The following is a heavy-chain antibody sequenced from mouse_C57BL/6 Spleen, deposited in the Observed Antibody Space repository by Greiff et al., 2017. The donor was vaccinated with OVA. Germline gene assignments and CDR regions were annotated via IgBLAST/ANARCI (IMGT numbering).Heavy chain of an antibody. CDR1: GYTFTSYW. V-gene: IGHV1-59*01. Sequence: VQLQQPGAELVRPGTSVKLSCKASGYTFTSYWMHWVKQRPGQGLEWIGVIDPSDSYTNYNQKFKGKATLTVDTSSSTAYMQLSSLTSEDSAVYYCARSGSYRSAMDYWGQGTSVTVSS. CDR3: ARSGSYRSAMDY. CDR2: IDPSDSYT. D-gene: IGHD3-1*01. J-gene: IGHJ4*01.